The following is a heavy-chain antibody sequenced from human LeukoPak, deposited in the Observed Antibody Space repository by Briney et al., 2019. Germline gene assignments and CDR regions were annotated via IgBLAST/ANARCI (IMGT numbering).Heavy chain of an antibody. D-gene: IGHD3-10*01. CDR2: MYTSGAT. Sequence: SETLSLTCSVSGDSMNSYYWSWIRQPAGKGLEWIGRMYTSGATKYNPSFQSRVTMSVDTSKNHFYLRLNSLTVADTAVYYCARDQVFGSGVKAFDIWGQGTLVIVSS. V-gene: IGHV4-4*07. CDR3: ARDQVFGSGVKAFDI. CDR1: GDSMNSYY. J-gene: IGHJ3*02.